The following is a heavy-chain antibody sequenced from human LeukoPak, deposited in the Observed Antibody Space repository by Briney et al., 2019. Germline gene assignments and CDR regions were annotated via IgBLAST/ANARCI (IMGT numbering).Heavy chain of an antibody. V-gene: IGHV3-11*04. CDR3: AKPYRSFWSGYHDY. J-gene: IGHJ4*02. CDR1: GFTFSDYY. CDR2: ISSSGSTI. Sequence: GGSLRLFCAASGFTFSDYYMSWIRQAPGKGLEWVSYISSSGSTIYYADSVKGRFTISRDNAKNTLYLQMNSLRAEDTAVYYCAKPYRSFWSGYHDYWGQGTLVTVSS. D-gene: IGHD3-3*01.